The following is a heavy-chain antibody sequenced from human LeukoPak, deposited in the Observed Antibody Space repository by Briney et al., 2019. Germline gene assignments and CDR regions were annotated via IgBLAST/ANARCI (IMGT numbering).Heavy chain of an antibody. CDR3: ARDPTVTGEVDY. Sequence: EASVKVSCKASGYTFISYGISWVRQAPGQGLEWMGWISAYNGNTNYAQKLQGRVTMTTDTSTSTAYMELRSLRSDDTAVYYCARDPTVTGEVDYWGQGTLVTVSS. CDR2: ISAYNGNT. CDR1: GYTFISYG. V-gene: IGHV1-18*04. D-gene: IGHD4-17*01. J-gene: IGHJ4*02.